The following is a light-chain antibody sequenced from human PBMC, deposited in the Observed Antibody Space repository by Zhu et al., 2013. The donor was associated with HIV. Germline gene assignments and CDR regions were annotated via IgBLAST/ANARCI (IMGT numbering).Light chain of an antibody. V-gene: IGLV1-44*01. Sequence: QAVVTQPPSASGTPGQRVTISCSGSSSNIGRNAVNWYQQFPGTAPKLLIYTNDQRPSGVPDRFSGSKSGSSASLAISGLQSDDEADYYCAAWDDSLSGWVFGGGTKLTV. CDR1: SSNIGRNA. J-gene: IGLJ3*02. CDR2: TND. CDR3: AAWDDSLSGWV.